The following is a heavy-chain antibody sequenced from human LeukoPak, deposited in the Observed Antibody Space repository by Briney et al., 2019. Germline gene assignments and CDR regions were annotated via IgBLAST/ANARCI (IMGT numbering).Heavy chain of an antibody. V-gene: IGHV1-2*02. Sequence: ASVKVSCKASGYTFTGYYMHWVRQAPGQGLEWMGWVNPNSGGINYAQKFQGRVTMTRDTSISTAYMELSRLRSDDTAVYYCATASRYFDWLSPSDYWGQGTLVTVSS. J-gene: IGHJ4*02. CDR1: GYTFTGYY. CDR2: VNPNSGGI. D-gene: IGHD3-9*01. CDR3: ATASRYFDWLSPSDY.